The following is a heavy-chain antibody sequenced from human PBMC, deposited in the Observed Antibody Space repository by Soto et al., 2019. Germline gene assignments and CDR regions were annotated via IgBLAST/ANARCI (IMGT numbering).Heavy chain of an antibody. CDR2: VYHSGST. V-gene: IGHV4-4*02. Sequence: QVYLHQSGPGLVKPSGTLSLTCAVSGDSISSTHWWTWVRQTPGKGLEWIGEVYHSGSTSYNPSLKSRVTISVDKSNNQSSLTLTSVTAADTAVYYCATLPPRIVVTVLPIPTWGQGTLVSVSS. J-gene: IGHJ5*02. CDR1: GDSISSTHW. D-gene: IGHD2-21*01. CDR3: ATLPPRIVVTVLPIPT.